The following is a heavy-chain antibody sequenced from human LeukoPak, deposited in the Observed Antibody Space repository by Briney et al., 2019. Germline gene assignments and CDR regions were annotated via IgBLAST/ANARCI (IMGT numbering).Heavy chain of an antibody. J-gene: IGHJ4*02. CDR2: ISYDGSNK. D-gene: IGHD6-19*01. Sequence: GRSLRLSCAASGFTFSSYGMHWIRQAPGKGLEWVAVISYDGSNKYYADSVKGRFTISRGNSKNTLYLQMNSLRAEDTVVYYCAKGSIAVAGFDYWGQGTLVTVSS. CDR1: GFTFSSYG. V-gene: IGHV3-30*18. CDR3: AKGSIAVAGFDY.